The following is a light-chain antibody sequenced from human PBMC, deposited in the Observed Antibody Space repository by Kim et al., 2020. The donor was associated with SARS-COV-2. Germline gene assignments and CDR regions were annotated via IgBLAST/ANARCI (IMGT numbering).Light chain of an antibody. V-gene: IGKV1D-13*01. CDR1: QDISSA. CDR2: DAS. Sequence: ASVGDRVTSTCRARQDISSALAWYQQKPGKAPKVLIYDASSLESGVPSRFSGSGSGTDFTLTISSLQPEDFATYYCQQFSNSLFTFGGGTKVDIK. CDR3: QQFSNSLFT. J-gene: IGKJ4*01.